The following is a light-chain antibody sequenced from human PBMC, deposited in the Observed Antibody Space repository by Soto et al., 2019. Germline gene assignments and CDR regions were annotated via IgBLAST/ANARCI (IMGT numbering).Light chain of an antibody. CDR3: QKYNSAPRT. Sequence: DIQMTQSPSSLSASVGDRVTITCRASQGISNYLAWYQQKPGKVPKLLIYAASTLQSGVPSRFSGSGSGTDFTLPISRRQPEDVATYYCQKYNSAPRTFGQGTKVEIK. J-gene: IGKJ1*01. CDR2: AAS. CDR1: QGISNY. V-gene: IGKV1-27*01.